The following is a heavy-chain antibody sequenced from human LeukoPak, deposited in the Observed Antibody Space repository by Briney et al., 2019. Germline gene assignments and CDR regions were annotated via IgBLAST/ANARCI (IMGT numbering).Heavy chain of an antibody. V-gene: IGHV1-2*06. CDR3: ARDSTVVTPYYYYYYGMDV. CDR1: GYTFTGYY. CDR2: INPSSGGT. J-gene: IGHJ6*02. D-gene: IGHD4-23*01. Sequence: ASVKVSCKASGYTFTGYYMHWVRQAPGQGLEWMGRINPSSGGTNYAQKFQGRVTMTRDTSISTAYMELSRLRSDDTAVYYCARDSTVVTPYYYYYYGMDVWGQGTTVTVSS.